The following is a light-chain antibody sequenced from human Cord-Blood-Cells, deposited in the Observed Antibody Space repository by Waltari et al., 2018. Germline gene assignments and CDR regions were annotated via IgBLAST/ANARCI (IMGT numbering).Light chain of an antibody. CDR3: CSYAGSSTVV. CDR1: SSDVWGYHL. J-gene: IGLJ2*01. V-gene: IGLV2-23*01. CDR2: EGS. Sequence: QSALTQPASVSGSPGQSITISCTGTSSDVWGYHLLSWYQQHPGKAPKLMIYEGSKRPSGVSNRFSGSKSGNTASLTISGLQAEDEADYYCCSYAGSSTVVFGGGTKLTVL.